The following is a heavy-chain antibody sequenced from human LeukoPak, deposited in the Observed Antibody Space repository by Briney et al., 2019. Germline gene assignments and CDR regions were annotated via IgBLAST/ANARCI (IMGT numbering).Heavy chain of an antibody. CDR3: ARHPRGYYDILTGYPHSYYYYGMDV. D-gene: IGHD3-9*01. V-gene: IGHV4-59*08. CDR2: IYYSGST. Sequence: SETLSLTCTVSGGSISSYYWSWIRQPPGKGLEWIGYIYYSGSTNYNPSPKSRVTISVDTSKNQFSLELSSVTAADTAVYYCARHPRGYYDILTGYPHSYYYYGMDVWGQGTTVTVSS. CDR1: GGSISSYY. J-gene: IGHJ6*02.